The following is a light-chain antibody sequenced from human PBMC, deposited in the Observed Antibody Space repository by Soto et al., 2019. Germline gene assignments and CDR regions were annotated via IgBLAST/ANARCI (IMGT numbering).Light chain of an antibody. V-gene: IGLV2-18*01. CDR1: SSDVGSYNR. Sequence: QSALTQPPSVSGSPGQSVTISCTGTSSDVGSYNRVSWYQQPPGTAPKLMIYEVSNRPSGVPDRFSGSKSGNTASLTISGLQAEYEADYYCSSSTVVFGGGTKLTVL. CDR3: SSSTVV. CDR2: EVS. J-gene: IGLJ2*01.